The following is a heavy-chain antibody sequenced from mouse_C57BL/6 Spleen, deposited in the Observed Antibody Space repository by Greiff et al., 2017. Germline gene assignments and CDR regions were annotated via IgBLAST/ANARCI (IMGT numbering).Heavy chain of an antibody. CDR3: ARGYYGIFDY. D-gene: IGHD2-1*01. CDR2: ISSGSSTI. V-gene: IGHV5-17*01. Sequence: EVKLMESGGGLVKPGGSLKLSCAASGFTFSDYGMHWVRQAPEKGLEWVAYISSGSSTIYYADTVKGRFTISRDNAKNTLFLQMTSLRSEDTAMYYCARGYYGIFDYWGQGTTLTVSS. J-gene: IGHJ2*01. CDR1: GFTFSDYG.